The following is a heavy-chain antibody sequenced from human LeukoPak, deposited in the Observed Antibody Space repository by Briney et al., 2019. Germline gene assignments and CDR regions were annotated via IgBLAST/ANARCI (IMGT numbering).Heavy chain of an antibody. D-gene: IGHD6-19*01. CDR2: ISYDGSNK. CDR3: ARGDERSGWYNIY. CDR1: GFTFSSYA. J-gene: IGHJ4*02. Sequence: GGSLRLSCAASGFTFSSYAMHWVRQAPGKGLEWVAVISYDGSNKYYADSVKGRFTISRDNSKNTLYLQMNSLRAEDTAVYYCARGDERSGWYNIYWGQGTLVTVSS. V-gene: IGHV3-30*04.